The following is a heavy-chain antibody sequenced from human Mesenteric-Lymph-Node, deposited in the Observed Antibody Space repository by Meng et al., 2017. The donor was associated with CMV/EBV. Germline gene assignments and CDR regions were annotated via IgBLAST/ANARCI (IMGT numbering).Heavy chain of an antibody. Sequence: QITLKESGPTLVKPTQTLTLTCTFSGFSLSTSGVGVGWIRQPPGKALEWLALIYWDDDKRYSPSLKSRLTITKDTSKNQVVLTMTNVDPVDTATYYCAHSSGIAAAGPFYFDYWGQGTLVTV. CDR2: IYWDDDK. J-gene: IGHJ4*02. CDR3: AHSSGIAAAGPFYFDY. V-gene: IGHV2-5*02. D-gene: IGHD6-13*01. CDR1: GFSLSTSGVG.